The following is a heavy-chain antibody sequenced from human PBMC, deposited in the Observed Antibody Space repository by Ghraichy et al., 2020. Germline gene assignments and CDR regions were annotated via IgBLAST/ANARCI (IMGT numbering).Heavy chain of an antibody. D-gene: IGHD2-2*01. CDR2: IWYDGSNK. Sequence: GESLNISCAASGFTFSSYGMHWVRQAPGKGLEWVAVIWYDGSNKYYADSVKGRFTISRDNSKNTLYLQMNSLRAEDTAVYYCARDIVVVPAGKGVLYYYYYYGMDVWGQGTTVTVSS. CDR1: GFTFSSYG. CDR3: ARDIVVVPAGKGVLYYYYYYGMDV. V-gene: IGHV3-33*01. J-gene: IGHJ6*02.